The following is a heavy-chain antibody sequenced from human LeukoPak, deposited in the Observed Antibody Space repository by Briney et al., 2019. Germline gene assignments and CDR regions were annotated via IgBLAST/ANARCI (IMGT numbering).Heavy chain of an antibody. V-gene: IGHV1-2*02. CDR2: INPNSGGT. D-gene: IGHD5-18*01. CDR3: ARDNFYSYGPYYYYYYMDV. J-gene: IGHJ6*03. CDR1: GYTFTGYY. Sequence: GASVKVSCKASGYTFTGYYMHWVRQAPGQGLEWMGWINPNSGGTNYAQKFQGRVTMTRDTSTSTAYMELSRLRSDDTAVYYCARDNFYSYGPYYYYYYMDVWGKGTTVTVSS.